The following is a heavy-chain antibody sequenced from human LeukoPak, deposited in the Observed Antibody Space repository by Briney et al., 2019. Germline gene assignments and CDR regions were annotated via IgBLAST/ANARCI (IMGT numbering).Heavy chain of an antibody. D-gene: IGHD5-18*01. CDR2: ISGSGGST. J-gene: IGHJ4*02. CDR3: AKDQSDSYGYPNNPYNY. CDR1: GFTFSSHA. Sequence: PGGSLRLSCAASGFTFSSHAMSWVHQAPGKGLEWVSAISGSGGSTYYADSVKGRFTISRDNSKNTLYLQMNSLRAEDTAVYYCAKDQSDSYGYPNNPYNYWGQGTLVTVSS. V-gene: IGHV3-23*01.